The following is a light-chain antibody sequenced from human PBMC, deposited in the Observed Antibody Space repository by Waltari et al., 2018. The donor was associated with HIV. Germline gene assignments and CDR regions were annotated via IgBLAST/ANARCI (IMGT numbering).Light chain of an antibody. V-gene: IGKV3-20*01. CDR1: QSVTSNY. Sequence: EIVLTQSPGTLSLSPGERATLSCRASQSVTSNYLAWYQKKAGQAPRLLIYGASSRATGIPDRFSGSWSGTDFTLTISRLEPEDFAVYYCQQYGTSLPLTFGGGTNVEIK. CDR3: QQYGTSLPLT. J-gene: IGKJ4*01. CDR2: GAS.